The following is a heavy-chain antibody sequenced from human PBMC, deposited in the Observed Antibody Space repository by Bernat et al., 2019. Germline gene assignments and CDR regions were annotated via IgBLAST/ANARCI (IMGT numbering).Heavy chain of an antibody. V-gene: IGHV3-11*06. CDR2: ISSSSSYT. D-gene: IGHD3-10*01. CDR3: ATPITSAFDI. CDR1: GFTFSDYY. Sequence: QVQLVESGGGLVKPGGSLRLSCAASGFTFSDYYMSWIRQAPGKGLEWVSYISSSSSYTNYADYVKGRFTISRDNATNSLYLQMNSLRAEDTAVYYCATPITSAFDIWGQGTMVTVSS. J-gene: IGHJ3*02.